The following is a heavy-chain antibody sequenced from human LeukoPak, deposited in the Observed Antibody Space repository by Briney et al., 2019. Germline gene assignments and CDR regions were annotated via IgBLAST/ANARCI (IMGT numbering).Heavy chain of an antibody. CDR2: IRTNPNGATV. J-gene: IGHJ6*02. CDR3: VRNSGTYRGYGLDV. D-gene: IGHD1-26*01. Sequence: GGSLRLSCTASGFPFRDHAMSWARQAPGKGLEWVGFIRTNPNGATVEYAASVKARFTISRDDSKNIAYLEMNSLKTEDTAVYYCVRNSGTYRGYGLDVWGQGTTVTVSS. CDR1: GFPFRDHA. V-gene: IGHV3-49*04.